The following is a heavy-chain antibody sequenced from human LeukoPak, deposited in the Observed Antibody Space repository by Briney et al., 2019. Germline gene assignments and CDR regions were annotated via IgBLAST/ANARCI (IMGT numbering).Heavy chain of an antibody. CDR1: GNYW. Sequence: GGSLSLSCAASGNYWMHWVRQAPGKGLVWVSHINSDGSWTSYADSVKGRFTISRDNSKNTLYLQMNSLRAEDTAVYYCAKADSSGWYRSPFDYWGQGTLVTVSS. V-gene: IGHV3-74*01. CDR2: INSDGSWT. CDR3: AKADSSGWYRSPFDY. D-gene: IGHD6-19*01. J-gene: IGHJ4*02.